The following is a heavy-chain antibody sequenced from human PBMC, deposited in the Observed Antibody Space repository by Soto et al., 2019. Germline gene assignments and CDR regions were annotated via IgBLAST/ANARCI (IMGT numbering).Heavy chain of an antibody. CDR2: ISYDGSNK. V-gene: IGHV3-30-3*01. CDR3: AREGGGSWPHDAFDI. J-gene: IGHJ3*02. Sequence: GGSLRLSCAAFGFTFSSYAMHWVFQAPGKGLEWVAVISYDGSNKYYADSVKGRFTISRDNSKNTLYLQMNSLRAEDTAVYYCAREGGGSWPHDAFDIWGQGTMVTVSS. D-gene: IGHD2-15*01. CDR1: GFTFSSYA.